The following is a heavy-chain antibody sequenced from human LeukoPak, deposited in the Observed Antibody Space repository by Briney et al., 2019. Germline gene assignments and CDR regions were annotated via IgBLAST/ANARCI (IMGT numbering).Heavy chain of an antibody. CDR2: ISGSGGST. CDR3: AREIQLWRQPDY. V-gene: IGHV3-23*01. CDR1: GFTFSSYG. Sequence: GGSLRLSCAASGFTFSSYGMSWVRQAPGKGLEWVSAISGSGGSTYYADSVKGRFTISRDNSKNTLYLQMNSLRAEDTAVYYCAREIQLWRQPDYWGQGTLVTVSS. J-gene: IGHJ4*02. D-gene: IGHD5-18*01.